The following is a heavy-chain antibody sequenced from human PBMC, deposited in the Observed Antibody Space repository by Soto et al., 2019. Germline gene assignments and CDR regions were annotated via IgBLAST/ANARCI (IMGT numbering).Heavy chain of an antibody. J-gene: IGHJ4*02. CDR2: IYHTGNT. Sequence: QLQLQESGPRLVKPSETLSLTCNVSGASIGTNNYWGWFRQPPGKGLEWIGSIYHTGNTYQNPSLQNRVTIFVDTSKNQYSLKSTSVSAADTAVYYYARHAQWLIRAYWGQGTPVTVSS. V-gene: IGHV4-39*01. CDR1: GASIGTNNY. D-gene: IGHD6-19*01. CDR3: ARHAQWLIRAY.